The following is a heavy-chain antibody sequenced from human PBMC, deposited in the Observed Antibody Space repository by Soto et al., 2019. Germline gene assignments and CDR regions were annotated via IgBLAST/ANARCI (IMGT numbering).Heavy chain of an antibody. CDR1: GYTFTSYG. V-gene: IGHV1-18*04. Sequence: ASVKVSCKASGYTFTSYGISWVRQAPGQGLEWMGWISAYNGNTNYAQKLQGRVTMTTDTSTSTAYTELRSLRSDDTAVYYCARSYDSSGLQTGVDYWGQGTLVTVSS. CDR2: ISAYNGNT. J-gene: IGHJ4*02. D-gene: IGHD3-22*01. CDR3: ARSYDSSGLQTGVDY.